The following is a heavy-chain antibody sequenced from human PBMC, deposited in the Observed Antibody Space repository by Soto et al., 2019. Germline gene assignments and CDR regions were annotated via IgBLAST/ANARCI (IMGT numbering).Heavy chain of an antibody. D-gene: IGHD5-18*01. V-gene: IGHV3-30*18. Sequence: LRLSCAASGFTFSAYNMHWVRQAPGKGLEWLAVISYDGTNKYYGDSVKGRFTISRDNSRNTLFLQMNSLQPEDTAVYYCAKREDTAFDYWGQGTLVTVSS. CDR1: GFTFSAYN. CDR2: ISYDGTNK. J-gene: IGHJ4*02. CDR3: AKREDTAFDY.